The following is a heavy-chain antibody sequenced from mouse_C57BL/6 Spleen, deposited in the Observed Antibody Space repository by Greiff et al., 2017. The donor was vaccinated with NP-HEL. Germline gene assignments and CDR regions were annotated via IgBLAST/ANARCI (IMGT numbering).Heavy chain of an antibody. V-gene: IGHV1-80*01. Sequence: LQESGAELVKPGASVKISCKASGYAFSSYWMNWVKQRPGKGLEWIGQIYPGDGDTNYNGKFKGKATLTADKSSSTAYMQLSSLTSEDSAVYFCASPDYYGSSFDYWGQGTTLTVAS. CDR1: GYAFSSYW. CDR2: IYPGDGDT. CDR3: ASPDYYGSSFDY. D-gene: IGHD1-1*01. J-gene: IGHJ2*01.